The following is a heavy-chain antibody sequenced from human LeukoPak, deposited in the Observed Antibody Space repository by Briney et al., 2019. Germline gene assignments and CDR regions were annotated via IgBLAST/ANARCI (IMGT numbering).Heavy chain of an antibody. J-gene: IGHJ3*02. V-gene: IGHV3-48*02. D-gene: IGHD6-13*01. CDR2: ISSSSSTI. CDR1: VFTFSNYA. CDR3: ARDLAPEYSSSWYSI. Sequence: GGSLRLSCGASVFTFSNYAMNWVRQAPGKGLEWVSYISSSSSTIYYADSVKGRFTISRDNAKNSLYLQMNSLRDDTTAVYYCARDLAPEYSSSWYSIWGQGTMVTVSS.